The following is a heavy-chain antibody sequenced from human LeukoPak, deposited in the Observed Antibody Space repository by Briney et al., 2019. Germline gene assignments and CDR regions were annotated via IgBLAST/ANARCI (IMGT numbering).Heavy chain of an antibody. Sequence: SETLSLTCTVSGGSISSSSYYWGWIRQPPGKGLEWIGYIYYSGSTYYNPSLKSRVTISVDTSKNQFSLKLSSVTAADTAVYYCARDTRATMVRGVIMGVFDPWGQGTLVTVSS. V-gene: IGHV4-31*03. D-gene: IGHD3-10*01. CDR3: ARDTRATMVRGVIMGVFDP. CDR2: IYYSGST. J-gene: IGHJ5*02. CDR1: GGSISSSSYY.